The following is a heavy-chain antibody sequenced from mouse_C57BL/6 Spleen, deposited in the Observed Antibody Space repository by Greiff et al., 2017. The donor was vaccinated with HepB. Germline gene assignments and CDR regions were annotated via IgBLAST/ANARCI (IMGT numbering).Heavy chain of an antibody. J-gene: IGHJ1*03. CDR3: ARWVVLGRHFDV. Sequence: QVQLQQSGPELVKPGASVKISCKASGYAFSSSWMNWVKQRPGKGLEWIGRIYPGDGDTNYNGKFKGKATLTANKSSSTAYMQLSSLTSEDSAVYFCARWVVLGRHFDVWGTGTTVTVSS. CDR2: IYPGDGDT. CDR1: GYAFSSSW. V-gene: IGHV1-82*01. D-gene: IGHD4-1*01.